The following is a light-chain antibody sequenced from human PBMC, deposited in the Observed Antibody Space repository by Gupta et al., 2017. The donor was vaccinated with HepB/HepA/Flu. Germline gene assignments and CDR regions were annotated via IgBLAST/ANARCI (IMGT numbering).Light chain of an antibody. Sequence: QSLLTQPPSVSGAPGLMVTISCTGSSSNIGAGYDVHWYQQLPGTAPKLLIYGNSNRPSGVPDRFSGSKSGTSASLAITGLQAEDEADYYCQSYDSSLSVVFGGGTKLTVL. J-gene: IGLJ2*01. CDR2: GNS. CDR3: QSYDSSLSVV. CDR1: SSNIGAGYD. V-gene: IGLV1-40*01.